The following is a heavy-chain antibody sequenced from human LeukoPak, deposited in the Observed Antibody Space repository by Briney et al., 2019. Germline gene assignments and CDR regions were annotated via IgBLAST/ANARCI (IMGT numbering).Heavy chain of an antibody. CDR3: SRAPSRNGYNSSNCVDP. V-gene: IGHV1-69*04. J-gene: IGHJ5*02. CDR2: IIPNFGIA. D-gene: IGHD5-24*01. CDR1: GGTFSNYA. Sequence: SVTVSCKASGGTFSNYAIRWVRQAPGKGLEWMGRIIPNFGIANKAQRFKGRATITADKSTSTASMERSSLRSEDTAVYYCSRAPSRNGYNSSNCVDPWGQGTLVTVSS.